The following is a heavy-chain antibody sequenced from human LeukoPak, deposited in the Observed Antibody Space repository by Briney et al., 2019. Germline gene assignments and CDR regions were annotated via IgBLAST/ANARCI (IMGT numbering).Heavy chain of an antibody. J-gene: IGHJ4*02. Sequence: SETLSLTCSVSGGSISSSSYYWGWIRPPPGKGLEWIRNVYYSGSTYYNPSLKSRVIISVATSENQFYLLLSSVTAADTAVYYCARLAAAFLGFDSWGQGTLVTASS. V-gene: IGHV4-39*01. D-gene: IGHD3-16*01. CDR3: ARLAAAFLGFDS. CDR2: VYYSGST. CDR1: GGSISSSSYY.